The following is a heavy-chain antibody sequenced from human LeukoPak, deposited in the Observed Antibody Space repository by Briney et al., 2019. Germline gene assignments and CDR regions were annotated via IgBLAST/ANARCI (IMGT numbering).Heavy chain of an antibody. CDR1: GGTFSSYA. D-gene: IGHD3-3*01. J-gene: IGHJ4*02. CDR2: IIPILGIA. V-gene: IGHV1-69*04. Sequence: SVKVSCKASGGTFSSYAISWVRQAPGQGLEWMGRIIPILGIANYAQKFQGRVTMTEDTSTDTAYMELRSLRSDDTAVYYCARDRITQRFLEWLLWDYWGQGTLVTVSS. CDR3: ARDRITQRFLEWLLWDY.